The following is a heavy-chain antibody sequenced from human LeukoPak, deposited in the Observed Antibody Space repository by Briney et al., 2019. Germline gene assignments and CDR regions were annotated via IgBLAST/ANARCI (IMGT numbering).Heavy chain of an antibody. CDR2: ISGSGGST. CDR1: GFTFSSYA. D-gene: IGHD3-10*01. V-gene: IGHV3-23*01. J-gene: IGHJ4*02. Sequence: SGGSLRLSCAASGFTFSSYAMNWVRQAPGKGLEWVSAISGSGGSTYYADSVKGRFTISRDNSKNTLYLQMNSLRAEDTAVYYCAKDLAATMVRGEYDYWGQGTLVTVSS. CDR3: AKDLAATMVRGEYDY.